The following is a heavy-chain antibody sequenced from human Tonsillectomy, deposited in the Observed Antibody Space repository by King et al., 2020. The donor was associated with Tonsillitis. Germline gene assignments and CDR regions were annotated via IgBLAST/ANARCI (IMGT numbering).Heavy chain of an antibody. Sequence: VQLPQWGAGLLKPSETLSLTCAVYGGSFSGYYWSWIRQPTGKGLEWIGEINHSGSTNYNPSLKSRVTISVDTSKNQFSLKLSSVTAADTAVYYCARETTVTNAVDYWGQGTLVTVSS. D-gene: IGHD4-17*01. J-gene: IGHJ4*02. CDR1: GGSFSGYY. V-gene: IGHV4-34*01. CDR3: ARETTVTNAVDY. CDR2: INHSGST.